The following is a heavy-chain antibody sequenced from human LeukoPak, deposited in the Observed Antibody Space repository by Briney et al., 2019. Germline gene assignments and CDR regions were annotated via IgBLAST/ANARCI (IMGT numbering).Heavy chain of an antibody. Sequence: GGSLRLSCAASGFTFSSYEMNWVRQGPGKGLVWVSRIYSDGSRTTYADSVKGRFTISGDNAKNTLYLQMNSLRAEDTAVYYCARSGRGGAFDIWGHGTMVTVSS. CDR3: ARSGRGGAFDI. CDR2: IYSDGSRT. J-gene: IGHJ3*02. D-gene: IGHD1-26*01. CDR1: GFTFSSYE. V-gene: IGHV3-74*01.